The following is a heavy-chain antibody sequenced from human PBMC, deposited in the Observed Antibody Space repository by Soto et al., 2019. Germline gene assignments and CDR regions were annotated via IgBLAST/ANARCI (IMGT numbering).Heavy chain of an antibody. Sequence: GESLKISCNASGYDFSTHWIGWVRHMPGKGLQWMAIIYPSDSDTKYSPSFQGHVTISVDKSISTAYLQWSGLQASDSAKYYCERLFPDAGFWDYFVYWGQGTLVTVYS. V-gene: IGHV5-51*01. CDR1: GYDFSTHW. CDR2: IYPSDSDT. J-gene: IGHJ4*02. D-gene: IGHD3-16*01. CDR3: ERLFPDAGFWDYFVY.